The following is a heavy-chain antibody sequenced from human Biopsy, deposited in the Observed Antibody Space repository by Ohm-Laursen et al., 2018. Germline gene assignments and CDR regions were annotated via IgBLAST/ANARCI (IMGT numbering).Heavy chain of an antibody. D-gene: IGHD3-3*01. CDR1: GYTFTNYA. J-gene: IGHJ4*02. CDR3: AREGTSVTFFGKISDCYFDF. CDR2: ISVKTGNT. V-gene: IGHV1-18*01. Sequence: VASVKVSCKASGYTFTNYAINWVRQAPGQGLEWLGWISVKTGNTNYTQKLQGRVTMTTDTSTNTAYMELRSLRSDDTALYYCAREGTSVTFFGKISDCYFDFWGPGTVVTVSS.